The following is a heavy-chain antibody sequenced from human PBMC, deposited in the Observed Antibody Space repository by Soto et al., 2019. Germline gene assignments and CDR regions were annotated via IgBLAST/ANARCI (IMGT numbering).Heavy chain of an antibody. J-gene: IGHJ4*02. V-gene: IGHV3-11*01. D-gene: IGHD3-3*01. CDR1: GYTFSDYY. CDR3: ASHYDMWSGYLSPVDY. CDR2: IDTSGTKI. Sequence: QVQLVESGGDLVKPGGSLRLSCAASGYTFSDYYMSWIRQARGKGLEWISYIDTSGTKIYYADSVKGRFTITRDNAKNSLYLEMYSLRDENTAVYYCASHYDMWSGYLSPVDYWGQGTLVTVSS.